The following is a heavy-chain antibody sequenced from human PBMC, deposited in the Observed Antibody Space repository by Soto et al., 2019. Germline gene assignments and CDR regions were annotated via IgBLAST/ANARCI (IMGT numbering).Heavy chain of an antibody. CDR2: INPNSGGT. V-gene: IGHV1-2*04. Sequence: ASVKVSCKASGYTFTGYYMHWVRQAPGQGLEWMGWINPNSGGTNYAQKLQGWVTMTRDTSISTAYMELSRLRSDDTAVYYCARDLRTRNSIAAAGGFDYWGQGTLVTVSS. D-gene: IGHD6-13*01. CDR3: ARDLRTRNSIAAAGGFDY. CDR1: GYTFTGYY. J-gene: IGHJ4*02.